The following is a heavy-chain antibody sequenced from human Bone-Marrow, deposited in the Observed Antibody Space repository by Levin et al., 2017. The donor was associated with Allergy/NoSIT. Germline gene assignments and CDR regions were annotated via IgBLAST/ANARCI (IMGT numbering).Heavy chain of an antibody. D-gene: IGHD3-10*01. CDR2: IKSKTDGGTT. CDR1: GFTFSNAW. CDR3: TTDYLYYYGSGSYYYYGMDV. V-gene: IGHV3-15*01. Sequence: GESLKISCAASGFTFSNAWMSWVRQAPGKGLEWVGRIKSKTDGGTTDYAAPVKGRFTISRDDSKNTLYLQMNSLKTEDTAVYYCTTDYLYYYGSGSYYYYGMDVWGQGTTVTVSS. J-gene: IGHJ6*02.